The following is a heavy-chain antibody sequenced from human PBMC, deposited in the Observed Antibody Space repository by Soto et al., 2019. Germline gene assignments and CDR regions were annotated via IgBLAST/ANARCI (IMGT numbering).Heavy chain of an antibody. D-gene: IGHD3-16*01. CDR2: IYSGGST. V-gene: IGHV3-66*01. Sequence: LGLCRAASGETVWSKYMAWSLQAPGKGLEWVSVIYSGGSTYYADSVKGRFTISRDNSKNTLYLQMNSLRAEDTAVYYCARARGGVSYRGEYYFDYWGQGTLVTVSS. CDR3: ARARGGVSYRGEYYFDY. CDR1: GETVWSKY. J-gene: IGHJ4*02.